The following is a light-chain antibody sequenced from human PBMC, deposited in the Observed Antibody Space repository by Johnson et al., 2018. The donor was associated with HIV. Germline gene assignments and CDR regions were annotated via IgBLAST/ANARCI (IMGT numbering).Light chain of an antibody. Sequence: QSILTQPPSVSAAPGQKVTISCSGSSSNIGNNYVSWYQQLPGTAPKLLIYDNNKRPSGIPDRFSGSKSGTSATLGITGLQTGAEADYYCGTWDSSLSFVFGTGTQVTVL. V-gene: IGLV1-51*01. J-gene: IGLJ1*01. CDR3: GTWDSSLSFV. CDR1: SSNIGNNY. CDR2: DNN.